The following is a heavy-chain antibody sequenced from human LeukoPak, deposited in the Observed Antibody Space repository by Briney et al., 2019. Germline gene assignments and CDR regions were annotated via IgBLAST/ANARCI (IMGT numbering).Heavy chain of an antibody. J-gene: IGHJ4*02. CDR3: ARDVTVRGVIAFGY. CDR2: ISTYNGNT. Sequence: ASVKVSFKASGYTFTSYGISWVRQAPGQGPEWMGWISTYNGNTNYAPKLQGRVTMTTDTPTSTVYMELRSLRSDDTAVYYCARDVTVRGVIAFGYWGQGTLVTVSS. V-gene: IGHV1-18*01. CDR1: GYTFTSYG. D-gene: IGHD3-10*01.